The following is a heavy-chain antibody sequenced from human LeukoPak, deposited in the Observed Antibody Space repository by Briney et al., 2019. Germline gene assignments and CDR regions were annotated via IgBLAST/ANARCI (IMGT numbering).Heavy chain of an antibody. V-gene: IGHV4-34*01. CDR2: INHSGST. Sequence: PSETLSLTCAAYGGSFSGYYWSWIRQPPGKGLEWIGEINHSGSTDYNPSLKSRVTISVDTSKNQFSLKLSSVTAADTALYYCARGRYSYGTFDYWGQGTLVTVSS. CDR1: GGSFSGYY. D-gene: IGHD5-18*01. J-gene: IGHJ4*02. CDR3: ARGRYSYGTFDY.